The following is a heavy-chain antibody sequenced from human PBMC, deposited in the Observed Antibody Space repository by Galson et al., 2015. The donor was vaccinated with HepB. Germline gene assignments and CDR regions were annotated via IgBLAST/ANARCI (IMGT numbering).Heavy chain of an antibody. CDR2: ISGHTGKT. J-gene: IGHJ5*02. CDR3: ARVRITIFGDPRGWFDP. D-gene: IGHD3-3*01. CDR1: GYNFTNYG. V-gene: IGHV1-18*01. Sequence: SVKVSCKASGYNFTNYGISWVRQAPGQGLEWMGWISGHTGKTNYAQKLQDRVTMTAQTSTSTAYMDLKSLRSDDTAMYYCARVRITIFGDPRGWFDPWGQGTLVTVSS.